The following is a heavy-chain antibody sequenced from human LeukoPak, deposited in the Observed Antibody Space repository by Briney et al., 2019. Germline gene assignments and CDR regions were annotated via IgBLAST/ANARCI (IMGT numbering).Heavy chain of an antibody. CDR2: IWYGGSDK. CDR3: AKDLYYGGNSYYFDY. Sequence: PGGSLRLSCAASGFTFSSYALHWVRQAPGKGLEWVAVIWYGGSDKYYADSVKGRFTISRDNSKNTLYLQMNSLRAEDTAVYYCAKDLYYGGNSYYFDYWGQGTLVTVSS. V-gene: IGHV3-30*02. CDR1: GFTFSSYA. D-gene: IGHD4-23*01. J-gene: IGHJ4*02.